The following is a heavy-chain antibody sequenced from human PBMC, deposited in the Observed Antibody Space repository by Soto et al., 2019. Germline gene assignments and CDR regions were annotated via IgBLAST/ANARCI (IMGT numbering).Heavy chain of an antibody. J-gene: IGHJ4*02. D-gene: IGHD1-1*01. CDR1: GYTFTSYG. V-gene: IGHV1-18*01. Sequence: QVHLVQSGAEVKKPGASVKVSCKASGYTFTSYGITWVRQAPGQGLEWMGWISAHNGNTDYAQKIQGRVIVTRDTSTSTAYIELRIMISYDTAVYYCARGRYGDYWGQGALVNVSS. CDR3: ARGRYGDY. CDR2: ISAHNGNT.